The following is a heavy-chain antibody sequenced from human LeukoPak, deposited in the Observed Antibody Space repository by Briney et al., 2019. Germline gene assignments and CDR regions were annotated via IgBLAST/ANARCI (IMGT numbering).Heavy chain of an antibody. J-gene: IGHJ4*02. CDR1: GFTFSSSA. D-gene: IGHD3-16*01. Sequence: GGSLRLSCAASGFTFSSSAMSWGRPAPGKGLEWVSAISGSGGSTYYADSVKGRFTISRDNSKNTLYLQMNSLRAEDTAVYYCAKDPYVSPGYWGQGTLVTVSS. CDR2: ISGSGGST. V-gene: IGHV3-23*01. CDR3: AKDPYVSPGY.